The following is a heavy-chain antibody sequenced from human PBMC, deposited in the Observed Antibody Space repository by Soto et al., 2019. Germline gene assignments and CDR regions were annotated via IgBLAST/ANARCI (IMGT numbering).Heavy chain of an antibody. D-gene: IGHD3-10*01. CDR2: ISGSGGST. J-gene: IGHJ4*02. CDR1: GFTFSSYA. V-gene: IGHV3-23*01. CDR3: AKDYGSGSYWDY. Sequence: EVQLLESGGGLVQPGGSLRLSCAASGFTFSSYAMSWVRQAPGKGLGWVSAISGSGGSTYYADSVKGRFTISRDNSKNTLYLQMNSLRAEDTAVYYCAKDYGSGSYWDYWGQGTLVTVSS.